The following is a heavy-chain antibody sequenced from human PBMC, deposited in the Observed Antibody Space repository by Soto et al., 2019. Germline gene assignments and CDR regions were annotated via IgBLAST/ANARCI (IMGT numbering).Heavy chain of an antibody. CDR1: GGSISSSSYY. J-gene: IGHJ4*02. V-gene: IGHV4-39*02. CDR3: ARDYGDVPFDY. D-gene: IGHD4-17*01. CDR2: IYYSGST. Sequence: SETLSLTCTVSGGSISSSSYYWGWIRQPPGKGLEWIGSIYYSGSTYYNPSLKSRVTISVDTSKNQFSLKLSSVTAADTAVYYCARDYGDVPFDYWGQGTLVTVS.